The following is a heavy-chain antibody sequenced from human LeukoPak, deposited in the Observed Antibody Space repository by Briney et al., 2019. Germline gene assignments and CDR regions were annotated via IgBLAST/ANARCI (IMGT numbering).Heavy chain of an antibody. D-gene: IGHD6-13*01. CDR1: GGSISSGIYY. CDR2: IYYSGNA. V-gene: IGHV4-39*01. Sequence: SETLSLTCTVSGGSISSGIYYWGWIRQPPGKGLEWIGSIYYSGNAYYNPSLKSRVTISVDTSKNQLSLKLNSVTATDTAVYYCARHVRQQLPPKAFDYWGQGTLVTVSS. J-gene: IGHJ4*02. CDR3: ARHVRQQLPPKAFDY.